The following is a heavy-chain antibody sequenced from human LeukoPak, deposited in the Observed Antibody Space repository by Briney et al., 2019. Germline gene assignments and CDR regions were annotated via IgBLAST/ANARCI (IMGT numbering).Heavy chain of an antibody. CDR2: ISSSSSYI. Sequence: PGGSLRLSCAASGFTFSSYSMNWVRQAPGKGLEWVSSISSSSSYIYYAGSVKGRFTISRDNAKNSLYLQMNSLRAEDTAVYYCARGHQRKPYWYFDLWGRGTLVTVSS. V-gene: IGHV3-21*01. CDR3: ARGHQRKPYWYFDL. J-gene: IGHJ2*01. CDR1: GFTFSSYS.